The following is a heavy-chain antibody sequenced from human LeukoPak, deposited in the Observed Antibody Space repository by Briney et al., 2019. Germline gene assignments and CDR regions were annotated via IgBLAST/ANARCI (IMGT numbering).Heavy chain of an antibody. D-gene: IGHD4-23*01. CDR1: GFTFYNYA. CDR2: ISWNSGTI. V-gene: IGHV3-9*01. CDR3: ARDYGGY. J-gene: IGHJ4*02. Sequence: GGSLRLSCAASGFTFYNYAMNWVRQVPGKGLEWISLISWNSGTIGYADSVKGRFTISRDNAKNTLYLQMNSLRAEDTAVYYCARDYGGYWGQGTLVTVSS.